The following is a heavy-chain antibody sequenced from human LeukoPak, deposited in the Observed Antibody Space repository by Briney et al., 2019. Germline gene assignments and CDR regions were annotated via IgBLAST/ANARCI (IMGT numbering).Heavy chain of an antibody. V-gene: IGHV1-2*02. J-gene: IGHJ5*02. CDR1: GYTFTGYY. CDR2: INPNSGGT. D-gene: IGHD4-17*01. Sequence: GASVKVSCKASGYTFTGYYMHWVRQAPGQGLEWMGWINPNSGGTNYAQKFRGRVTLTMDTSIRTAYMELSGLTYDGTAIYYCARVKPVPTVSFDPWGQGTLVTVSS. CDR3: ARVKPVPTVSFDP.